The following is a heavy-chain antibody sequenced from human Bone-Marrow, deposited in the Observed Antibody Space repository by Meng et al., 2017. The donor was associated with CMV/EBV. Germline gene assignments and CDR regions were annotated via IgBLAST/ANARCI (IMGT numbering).Heavy chain of an antibody. J-gene: IGHJ4*02. CDR3: ARDPHFGALDH. CDR2: ISTTSSYI. V-gene: IGHV3-21*01. Sequence: GGSLRLSCAASGFTFSTYSMNWVRQAPGKGLEWVSSISTTSSYIYYADSLKGRFTISRDNSRNSVYLQMNSLRADDTAVYYCARDPHFGALDHWGQGTLVTVSS. D-gene: IGHD3-10*01. CDR1: GFTFSTYS.